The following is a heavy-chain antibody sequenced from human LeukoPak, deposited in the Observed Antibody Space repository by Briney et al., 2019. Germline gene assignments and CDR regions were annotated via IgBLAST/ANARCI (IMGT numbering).Heavy chain of an antibody. CDR2: INHSGST. D-gene: IGHD3-10*01. Sequence: SETLSLTCAVYGGSFSGYYWSWIRQPPGKGLEWIGEINHSGSTNYNPSLKNRVTISVDTSKNQFSLKLSSVTAADTAVYYCARHSRRGDSNWGQGTLVTVSS. J-gene: IGHJ4*02. CDR1: GGSFSGYY. V-gene: IGHV4-34*01. CDR3: ARHSRRGDSN.